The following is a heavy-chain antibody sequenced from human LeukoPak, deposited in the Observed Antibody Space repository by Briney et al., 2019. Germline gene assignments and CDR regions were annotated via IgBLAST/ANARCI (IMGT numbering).Heavy chain of an antibody. Sequence: SETLSLTCTVSGGSISSYYWSWIRQPPGKGLEWIGYIYYSGSTNYNPSLKSRAAISVDTSKNQFSLKLSSVTAADTAVYYCARVVPAAIPYYYYGMDVWGQGTTVTVSS. CDR3: ARVVPAAIPYYYYGMDV. CDR2: IYYSGST. CDR1: GGSISSYY. V-gene: IGHV4-59*01. J-gene: IGHJ6*02. D-gene: IGHD2-2*02.